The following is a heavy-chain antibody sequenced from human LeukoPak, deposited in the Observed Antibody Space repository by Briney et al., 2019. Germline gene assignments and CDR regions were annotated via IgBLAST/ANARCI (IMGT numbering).Heavy chain of an antibody. J-gene: IGHJ4*02. Sequence: SETLSLTCAVYGGSFSGYYWSWIRQPPGKGLEWIGSIYHSGSTYYNPSLKSRVTISVDTSKNQFSLKLSSVTAADTAVYYCARGGSGSGSYLTDYWGQGTLVTVSS. CDR1: GGSFSGYY. V-gene: IGHV4-34*01. CDR3: ARGGSGSGSYLTDY. CDR2: IYHSGST. D-gene: IGHD1-26*01.